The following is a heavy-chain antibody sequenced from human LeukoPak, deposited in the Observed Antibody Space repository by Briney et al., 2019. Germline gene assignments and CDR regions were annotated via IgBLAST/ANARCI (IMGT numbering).Heavy chain of an antibody. CDR1: GYSMSSGYY. CDR2: MYHTGST. Sequence: KPSETLSLTCSVSGYSMSSGYYWGWIRQPPERGLEWIGSMYHTGSTYYNPSLKSRVNISVDTSKNQFSLKLSSVTAADTAVYYCARGRDSSSWYYFDYWGQGTLVTVSS. V-gene: IGHV4-38-2*02. J-gene: IGHJ4*02. D-gene: IGHD6-13*01. CDR3: ARGRDSSSWYYFDY.